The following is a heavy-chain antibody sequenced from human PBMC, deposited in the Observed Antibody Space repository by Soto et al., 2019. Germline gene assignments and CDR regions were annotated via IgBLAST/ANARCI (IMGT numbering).Heavy chain of an antibody. V-gene: IGHV4-34*01. CDR2: IHHSGST. CDR1: GGSFDGYH. Sequence: SETLSLTCALYGGSFDGYHWSWIRQSPGKGLEWIGEIHHSGSTKYNPSPKSRVSLSVDTSTKQFSLKLTSMTAADRGVYYCARGVDSWSGYLFWGQGTPVTVSS. D-gene: IGHD3-3*01. J-gene: IGHJ4*02. CDR3: ARGVDSWSGYLF.